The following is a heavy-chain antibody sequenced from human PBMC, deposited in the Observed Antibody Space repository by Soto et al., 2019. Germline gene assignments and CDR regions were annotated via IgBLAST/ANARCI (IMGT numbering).Heavy chain of an antibody. Sequence: QVQLQQWGAGLLKPSETLSLTCAVYGGSFGGYYWTWIRQPPGKGLEWIGEINHTGSTNYNPSLKSRVTISADTSKNQFSLKLNSVTAADTAMYYCARAWYRSSPVDSWGQGTLVTVSS. J-gene: IGHJ4*02. CDR1: GGSFGGYY. CDR2: INHTGST. V-gene: IGHV4-34*01. CDR3: ARAWYRSSPVDS. D-gene: IGHD6-6*01.